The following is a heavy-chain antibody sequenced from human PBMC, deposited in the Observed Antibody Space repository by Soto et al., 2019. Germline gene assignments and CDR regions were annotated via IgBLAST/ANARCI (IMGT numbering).Heavy chain of an antibody. Sequence: QVQLQQWGAGLLKPSETLSLTCAVYGGSFSGYYWSWIRQHPGKGLEWIGEINHSGSTNYNPSLKSRVTISVDTSKNQFSLKLSSVTAADTAVYYCASSTSLKYWGQGTLVTVSS. CDR3: ASSTSLKY. J-gene: IGHJ4*02. CDR2: INHSGST. V-gene: IGHV4-34*01. D-gene: IGHD2-2*01. CDR1: GGSFSGYY.